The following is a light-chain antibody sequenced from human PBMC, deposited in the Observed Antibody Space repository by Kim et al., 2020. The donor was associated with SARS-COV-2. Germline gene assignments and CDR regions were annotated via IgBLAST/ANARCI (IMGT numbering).Light chain of an antibody. J-gene: IGLJ2*01. CDR2: YDS. CDR1: NIGSKS. CDR3: QGWDSSSAHLV. V-gene: IGLV3-21*04. Sequence: SYELTQPPSVSVAPGKTARITCGGNNIGSKSVHWYQQKPGQAPVLVIYYDSDRPSGIPERFSGSNSGNTATLTISRVEAGDEADYYCQGWDSSSAHLVFG.